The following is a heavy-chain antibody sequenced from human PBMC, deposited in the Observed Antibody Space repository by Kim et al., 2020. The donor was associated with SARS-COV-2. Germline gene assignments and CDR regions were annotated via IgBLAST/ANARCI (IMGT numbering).Heavy chain of an antibody. CDR2: IYYSGST. Sequence: SETLSLTCTVSGGSISSSSYYWGWIRQPPGKGLEWIGSIYYSGSTYYNPSLKSRVTISVDTSKNQFSLKLSSVTAADTAVYYCASLRGGRLRMIVVAFDYWGQGTLVTVSS. V-gene: IGHV4-39*01. D-gene: IGHD3-22*01. J-gene: IGHJ4*02. CDR3: ASLRGGRLRMIVVAFDY. CDR1: GGSISSSSYY.